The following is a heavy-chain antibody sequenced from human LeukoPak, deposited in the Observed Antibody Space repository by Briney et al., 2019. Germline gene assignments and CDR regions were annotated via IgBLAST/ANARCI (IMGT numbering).Heavy chain of an antibody. J-gene: IGHJ6*04. D-gene: IGHD3-10*01. CDR1: GGATFSSDG. CDR3: ARAMVRGVIIARFGMDV. CDR2: IIPMFGTT. Sequence: SVTVSCKASGGATFSSDGISWVRRAPGQGLEWMGGIIPMFGTTNYAQKFRGRVTITVDESTTTAYMELNSLTSEDAAVYYCARAMVRGVIIARFGMDVWGRGTAVTVSS. V-gene: IGHV1-69*13.